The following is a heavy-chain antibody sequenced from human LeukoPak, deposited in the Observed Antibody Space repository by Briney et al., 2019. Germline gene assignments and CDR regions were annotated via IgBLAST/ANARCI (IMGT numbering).Heavy chain of an antibody. CDR2: IYYIGST. CDR1: GGSISSSSYY. CDR3: ARDLAVGAHLEDNWFDP. Sequence: SETLSLTCTVSGGSISSSSYYWGWIRQPPGKGLEWIVSIYYIGSTYYNTSIKSRVTIPVDTSKNPFSLQLSSVTAADTAVYYCARDLAVGAHLEDNWFDPWGQGTLVTVSS. J-gene: IGHJ5*02. D-gene: IGHD1-26*01. V-gene: IGHV4-39*02.